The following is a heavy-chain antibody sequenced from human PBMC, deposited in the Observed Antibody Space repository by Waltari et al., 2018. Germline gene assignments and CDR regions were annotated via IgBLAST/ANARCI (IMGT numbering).Heavy chain of an antibody. D-gene: IGHD5-12*01. J-gene: IGHJ4*02. CDR1: GFTFSPAA. CDR2: ISGSGGHT. CDR3: AKQSIYSGYDPFDS. Sequence: EVQLVESGGGLVQPGGSRRLSCAASGFTFSPAAMGWGRQSPGKGLGWVSTISGSGGHTFYADSVTGRFTISRDNSKNTVTLQMNSLRAEDTAIYFCAKQSIYSGYDPFDSWGQGTLLTVSS. V-gene: IGHV3-23*04.